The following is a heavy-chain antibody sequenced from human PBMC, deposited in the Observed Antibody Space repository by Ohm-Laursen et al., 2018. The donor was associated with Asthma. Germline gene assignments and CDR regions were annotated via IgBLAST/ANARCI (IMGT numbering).Heavy chain of an antibody. Sequence: SLRLSCAASGFTFSPYSMNWVRQAPGRGLEWLSSISSTSTTMFYADFVKGRFTISRDSAKSSLYLQMNNLRAEDTAVYYCARDRTNFDFWGQGTLVTVSS. CDR3: ARDRTNFDF. CDR1: GFTFSPYS. D-gene: IGHD1-14*01. J-gene: IGHJ4*02. CDR2: ISSTSTTM. V-gene: IGHV3-48*01.